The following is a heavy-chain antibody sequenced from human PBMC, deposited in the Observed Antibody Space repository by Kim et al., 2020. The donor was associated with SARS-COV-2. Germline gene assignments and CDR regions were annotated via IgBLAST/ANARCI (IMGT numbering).Heavy chain of an antibody. CDR3: AGDLSTGGSGVWAD. J-gene: IGHJ1*01. CDR2: ISRVSEII. D-gene: IGHD6-25*01. CDR1: EFTFSSYS. V-gene: IGHV3-21*01. Sequence: GGSLRLSCAASEFTFSSYSMDWVRKASGKGLEWVSTISRVSEIIYYAESLKGRFTISRDNAKNSLYLQRNSLRVDETALYYCAGDLSTGGSGVWADWGQ.